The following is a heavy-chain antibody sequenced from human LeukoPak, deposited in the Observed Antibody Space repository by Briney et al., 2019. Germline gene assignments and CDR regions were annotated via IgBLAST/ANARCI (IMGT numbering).Heavy chain of an antibody. Sequence: SETLSLTCTVSGGSISSYYWSWIRQPPGKGLEWIGYIYYSGSTNYNPSLKSRDTISVDTSKNQFSLKLSSVTAADTAVYYCARRPAYCGGDCGWFDPWGQGTLVTVSS. J-gene: IGHJ5*02. D-gene: IGHD2-21*02. CDR3: ARRPAYCGGDCGWFDP. V-gene: IGHV4-59*08. CDR1: GGSISSYY. CDR2: IYYSGST.